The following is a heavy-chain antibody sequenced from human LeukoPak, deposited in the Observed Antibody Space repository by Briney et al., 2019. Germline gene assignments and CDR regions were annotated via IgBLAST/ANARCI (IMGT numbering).Heavy chain of an antibody. Sequence: ASVKVSCKASGYTFTSYAMHWVRQAPGQRLEWMGWINAGNGNTKYSQEFQGRVTITRDTSASTAYMELSRLRSDDTAVYYCARDSATMIDLIHFHYWGQGTLVTVSS. J-gene: IGHJ4*02. D-gene: IGHD3-22*01. CDR1: GYTFTSYA. CDR2: INAGNGNT. V-gene: IGHV1-3*01. CDR3: ARDSATMIDLIHFHY.